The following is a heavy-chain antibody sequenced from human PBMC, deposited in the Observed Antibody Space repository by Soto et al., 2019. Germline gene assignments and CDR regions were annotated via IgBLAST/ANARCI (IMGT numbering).Heavy chain of an antibody. CDR1: GYTFPSYY. CDR3: AKAPLLAEFDY. Sequence: ASVKVSCKASGYTFPSYYMYLVRQDPGQGLEWTGIINPSGGSTSYAQKFQGRVTMTRDTSTSTVYMELSSLRSEYTAVYYCAKAPLLAEFDYWGQGTLVTVSS. V-gene: IGHV1-46*03. J-gene: IGHJ4*02. CDR2: INPSGGST.